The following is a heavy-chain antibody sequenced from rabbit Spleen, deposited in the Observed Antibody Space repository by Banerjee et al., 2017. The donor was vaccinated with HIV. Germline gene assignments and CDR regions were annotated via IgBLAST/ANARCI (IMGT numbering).Heavy chain of an antibody. CDR2: IYTGDERTR. Sequence: QEQLVESGGGLVQPEGSLTLTCTASGFTLSSYWMCWVRQAPGKGLEWIACIYTGDERTRYASWAKGRFTISKTSSTTVTLEMTSLTAADTATYFCARDLTNVIGWNFGWWGPGTLVTVS. CDR3: ARDLTNVIGWNFGW. D-gene: IGHD1-1*01. V-gene: IGHV1S45*01. CDR1: GFTLSSYW. J-gene: IGHJ4*01.